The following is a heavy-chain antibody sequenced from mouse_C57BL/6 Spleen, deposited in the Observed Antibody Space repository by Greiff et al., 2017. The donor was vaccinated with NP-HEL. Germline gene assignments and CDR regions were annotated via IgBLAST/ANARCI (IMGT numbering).Heavy chain of an antibody. J-gene: IGHJ3*01. CDR2: IDPEDGDT. CDR3: TTDYYATGFAY. D-gene: IGHD1-1*01. CDR1: GFNIKDYY. V-gene: IGHV14-1*01. Sequence: VQLQQSGAELVRPGASVKLSCTASGFNIKDYYMHWVKQRPEQGLEWIGRIDPEDGDTEYAPKFPGKATMTADTTSNTAYLQLSSLTSEDTAVYYCTTDYYATGFAYWGQGTLVTVSA.